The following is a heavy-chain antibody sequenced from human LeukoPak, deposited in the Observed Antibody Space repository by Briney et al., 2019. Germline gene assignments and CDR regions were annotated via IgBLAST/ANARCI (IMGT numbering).Heavy chain of an antibody. CDR1: GFTFSNYN. V-gene: IGHV3-48*04. CDR2: ISSASGSI. J-gene: IGHJ4*02. CDR3: ARLPAYCSSTRCYYDY. Sequence: GGSLRLSCAASGFTFSNYNMNWVRQAPGKGLEWVSYISSASGSIYYADSVKGRFTISRDNAKNSLFLQMNSLRAEDTAVYYCARLPAYCSSTRCYYDYWGQGTLVTVSS. D-gene: IGHD2-2*01.